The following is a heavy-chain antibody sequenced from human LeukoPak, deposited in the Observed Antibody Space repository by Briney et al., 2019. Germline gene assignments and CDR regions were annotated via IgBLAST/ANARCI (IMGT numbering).Heavy chain of an antibody. J-gene: IGHJ4*02. CDR3: LRDGWEHLFDY. Sequence: PGGSLRLSCIVSGFTFSTSWMSWVRQAPGKGLECVGRIKPDGSATNYVGSMEGRFSVSRDNAENSLYLQMSSLRDEDTAIYYCLRDGWEHLFDYWGQGTLVTVSS. D-gene: IGHD6-19*01. CDR1: GFTFSTSW. V-gene: IGHV3-7*01. CDR2: IKPDGSAT.